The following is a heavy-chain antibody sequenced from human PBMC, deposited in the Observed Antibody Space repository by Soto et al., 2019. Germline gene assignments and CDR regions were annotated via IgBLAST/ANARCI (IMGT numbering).Heavy chain of an antibody. Sequence: SETLSLTCTFSFASISRYYWGLILQSPGKGLEWIGYLYNTGSTIYNPSLKSRVTISVDTSKNQFSLKLSSVSAADTAVYYCAKDSKAAGNRLAFDIWGQGTMVTVSS. CDR2: LYNTGST. J-gene: IGHJ3*02. V-gene: IGHV4-59*01. CDR1: FASISRYY. CDR3: AKDSKAAGNRLAFDI. D-gene: IGHD6-13*01.